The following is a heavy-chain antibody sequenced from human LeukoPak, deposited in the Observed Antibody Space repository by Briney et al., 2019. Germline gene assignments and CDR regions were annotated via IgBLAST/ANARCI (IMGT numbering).Heavy chain of an antibody. Sequence: ASVKVSCKASGYTFTSYAMNWVRQAPGQGLEWMGWINTNTGNLTYAQGFTGRFVFSLDTSVSTAYLQISSLKAEDTAVYYCARGASWWLTNWFDPWGQGTLVTVSS. J-gene: IGHJ5*02. CDR3: ARGASWWLTNWFDP. CDR2: INTNTGNL. D-gene: IGHD5-12*01. V-gene: IGHV7-4-1*02. CDR1: GYTFTSYA.